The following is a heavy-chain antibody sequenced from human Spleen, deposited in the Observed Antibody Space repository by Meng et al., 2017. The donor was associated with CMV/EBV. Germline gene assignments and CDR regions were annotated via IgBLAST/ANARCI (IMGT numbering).Heavy chain of an antibody. Sequence: AASRFTFSDYYMSWLRQAPGKGLEWVSYISSSGSTIYYADSVKGRFTISRDNAKNSLYLQMNSLRAEDTAVYYCARGSFGVALTDYWGQGTLVTVSS. CDR2: ISSSGSTI. V-gene: IGHV3-11*04. D-gene: IGHD3-3*01. J-gene: IGHJ4*02. CDR1: RFTFSDYY. CDR3: ARGSFGVALTDY.